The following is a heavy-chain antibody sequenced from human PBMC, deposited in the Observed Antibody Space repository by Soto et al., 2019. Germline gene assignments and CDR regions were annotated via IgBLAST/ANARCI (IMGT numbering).Heavy chain of an antibody. Sequence: GGSLRLSCAACGFTFSSYAMHWDRQPPGKGLEWVEVISYDGSNKYYADSVKGRFTISRDNSKNTLYLQMNSLRAEDTAVYYCARDSVRYDSRQFDYWGQGTLVTVSS. J-gene: IGHJ4*02. V-gene: IGHV3-30-3*01. CDR1: GFTFSSYA. CDR2: ISYDGSNK. CDR3: ARDSVRYDSRQFDY. D-gene: IGHD3-22*01.